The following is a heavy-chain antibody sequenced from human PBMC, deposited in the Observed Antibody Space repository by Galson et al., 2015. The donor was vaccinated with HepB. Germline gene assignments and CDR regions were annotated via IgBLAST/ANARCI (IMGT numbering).Heavy chain of an antibody. Sequence: QSGAEVKKPGESLKISCKGSGYSFTSYWIGWVRQMPGKGLEWMGIIYPGDSDTRYSPSFQGQVTISADKSISAAYLQWSSLKASDTAMYYCARSGMRYSSSWYSSDYWGQGTLVTVSS. CDR3: ARSGMRYSSSWYSSDY. V-gene: IGHV5-51*03. J-gene: IGHJ4*02. D-gene: IGHD6-13*01. CDR1: GYSFTSYW. CDR2: IYPGDSDT.